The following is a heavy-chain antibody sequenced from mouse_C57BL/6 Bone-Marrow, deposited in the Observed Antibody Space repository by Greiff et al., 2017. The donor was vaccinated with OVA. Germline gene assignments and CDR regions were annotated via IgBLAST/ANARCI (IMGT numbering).Heavy chain of an antibody. V-gene: IGHV1-55*01. J-gene: IGHJ4*01. Sequence: QVQLQQPGAELVKPGASVKMSCKASGYTFTSYWITWVKQRPGQGLEWIGDIYPGSGSTNYNEKFKSKATLTVDTSSSTAYMQLSSLTSEDSAVYYCARGGGSSYGDYYAMDYWGQGTSVTVSS. CDR2: IYPGSGST. CDR1: GYTFTSYW. CDR3: ARGGGSSYGDYYAMDY. D-gene: IGHD1-1*01.